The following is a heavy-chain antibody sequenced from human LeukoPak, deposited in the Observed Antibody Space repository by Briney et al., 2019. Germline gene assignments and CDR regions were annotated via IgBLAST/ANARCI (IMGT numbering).Heavy chain of an antibody. D-gene: IGHD1-26*01. J-gene: IGHJ4*02. CDR3: ARELSPSGNYDC. CDR1: TYTFTGYY. Sequence: ASVKVSCKASTYTFTGYYMHWVRQAPGQGLEWMGWINPITGATNYAQKFQGRVTMTRDTSISTVYMELSRLRSDDSAVYYCARELSPSGNYDCWGQGTLVTVSS. CDR2: INPITGAT. V-gene: IGHV1-2*02.